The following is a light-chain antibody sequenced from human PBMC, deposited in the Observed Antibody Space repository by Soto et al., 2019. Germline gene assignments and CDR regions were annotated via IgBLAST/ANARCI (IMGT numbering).Light chain of an antibody. CDR2: GAS. CDR1: QSVSSSY. Sequence: EIVLTQSPGTLSLSPGERATLSCRATQSVSSSYLAWYQQKPGQAPRLLIHGASSRATGIPDRFSGSGSGTDFTLTISRLEPEDFAVYYCQQYCSSPPITFGPGTKVDIK. V-gene: IGKV3-20*01. J-gene: IGKJ3*01. CDR3: QQYCSSPPIT.